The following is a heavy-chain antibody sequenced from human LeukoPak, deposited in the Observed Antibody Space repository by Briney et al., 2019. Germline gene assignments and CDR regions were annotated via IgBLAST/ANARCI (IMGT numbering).Heavy chain of an antibody. V-gene: IGHV3-21*01. CDR1: GGSFSGYY. D-gene: IGHD1-26*01. Sequence: NASETLSLTCAVYGGSFSGYYWSWIRQPPGKGLEWVSSISSGSGYIYYADSLKGRFTSSRDNAKNSLYLQMNSLRAEDTAVYYCARGHSGSYRRNDAFDIWGQGTMVTVST. CDR2: ISSGSGYI. CDR3: ARGHSGSYRRNDAFDI. J-gene: IGHJ3*02.